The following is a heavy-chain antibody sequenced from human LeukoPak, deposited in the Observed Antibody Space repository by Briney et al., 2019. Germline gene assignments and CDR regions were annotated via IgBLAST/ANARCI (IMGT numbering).Heavy chain of an antibody. D-gene: IGHD3-9*01. Sequence: PSETLSLTCTVSGGSVSSGSYYWSWIRQPPGKGLEWIGYIYYSGSTNYNPSLKSRFTISVDTSKNQFSLKLSSVTAADTAVYYCARDRNYDILTGYSAGKAGFDYWGQGTLVTVSS. V-gene: IGHV4-61*01. CDR3: ARDRNYDILTGYSAGKAGFDY. CDR2: IYYSGST. CDR1: GGSVSSGSYY. J-gene: IGHJ4*02.